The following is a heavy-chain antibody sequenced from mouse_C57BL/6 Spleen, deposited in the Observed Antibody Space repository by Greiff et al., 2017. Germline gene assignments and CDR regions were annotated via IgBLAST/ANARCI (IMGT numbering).Heavy chain of an antibody. Sequence: QVQLQQSGAELVRPGASVKLSCKASGYTFTDYYINWVKQRPGQGLEWIARIYPGSGNTYYNEKFKGKATLTAEKSSSTAYMQLSSLTSEDSAVYVCARCGVEAMDYWGQGTSVTVSS. CDR1: GYTFTDYY. CDR3: ARCGVEAMDY. D-gene: IGHD1-1*01. CDR2: IYPGSGNT. J-gene: IGHJ4*01. V-gene: IGHV1-76*01.